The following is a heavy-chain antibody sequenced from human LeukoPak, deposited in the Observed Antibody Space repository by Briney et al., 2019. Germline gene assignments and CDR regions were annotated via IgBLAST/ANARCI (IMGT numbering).Heavy chain of an antibody. CDR2: ISGSGGST. J-gene: IGHJ6*03. CDR1: GFTFSTYG. D-gene: IGHD1-26*01. CDR3: AKEGVGSPAMDV. V-gene: IGHV3-23*01. Sequence: GGSLRLSCAASGFTFSTYGVYWVRQAPGKGLEWVSAISGSGGSTYYADSVKGRFTISRDNSKNTLYLQMNSLRAEDTAVYYCAKEGVGSPAMDVWGKGTTVTVSS.